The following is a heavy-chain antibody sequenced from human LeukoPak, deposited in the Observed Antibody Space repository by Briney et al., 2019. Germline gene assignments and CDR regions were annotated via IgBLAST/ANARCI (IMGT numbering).Heavy chain of an antibody. D-gene: IGHD1-1*01. CDR3: SGGGNWNYVNF. Sequence: GGSLRLSCAASGFTFSSYGMHWVRQAPGKGLEWVSVISGSGGNTYYPDSVKGRFTISRDNSKNTVYLQMNRLRVEDTAVYYCSGGGNWNYVNFWGQGTLVTVSS. J-gene: IGHJ4*02. CDR1: GFTFSSYG. CDR2: ISGSGGNT. V-gene: IGHV3-23*01.